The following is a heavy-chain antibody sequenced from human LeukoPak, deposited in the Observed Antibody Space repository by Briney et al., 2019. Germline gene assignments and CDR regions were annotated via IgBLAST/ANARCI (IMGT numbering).Heavy chain of an antibody. CDR3: ARGYRFPYYYYMDV. CDR2: INHSGST. V-gene: IGHV4-34*01. D-gene: IGHD3-16*02. Sequence: SETLSLTCAVYGGSFSGYYWSWIRQPPGKGLEWIGEINHSGSTNYNPSLKSRVTISVDTSKNQFSLRLSSVTAADTAVYYCARGYRFPYYYYMDVWGKGTTVTVSS. CDR1: GGSFSGYY. J-gene: IGHJ6*03.